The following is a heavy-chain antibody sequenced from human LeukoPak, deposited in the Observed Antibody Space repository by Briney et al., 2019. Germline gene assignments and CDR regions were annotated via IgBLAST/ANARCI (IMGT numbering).Heavy chain of an antibody. Sequence: GTSLRLSCAASGFIFSTYGMHWVRQAPGKGLEWVAGIWEDGTNIHYADSVGGRFTISRDNSKNTLYLQMNRLRVEDTAVYYCARVGYNSGWFEYWGQGTLVTVSS. CDR3: ARVGYNSGWFEY. CDR1: GFIFSTYG. V-gene: IGHV3-33*01. J-gene: IGHJ5*01. D-gene: IGHD6-19*01. CDR2: IWEDGTNI.